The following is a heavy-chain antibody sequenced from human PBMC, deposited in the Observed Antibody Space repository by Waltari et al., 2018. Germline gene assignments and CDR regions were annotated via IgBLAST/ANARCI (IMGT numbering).Heavy chain of an antibody. CDR2: ISSSGSTI. CDR3: ARGNRYFDWLSTFDY. J-gene: IGHJ4*02. CDR1: GFTFSSYS. V-gene: IGHV3-21*04. Sequence: EVQLVESGGGLVKPGGSLRLSCAASGFTFSSYSMNWVRQAPGKGLEWVSYISSSGSTIYYADSVKGRFTISRDNAKNSLYLQMNSLRAEDTAVYYCARGNRYFDWLSTFDYWGQGTLVTVSS. D-gene: IGHD3-9*01.